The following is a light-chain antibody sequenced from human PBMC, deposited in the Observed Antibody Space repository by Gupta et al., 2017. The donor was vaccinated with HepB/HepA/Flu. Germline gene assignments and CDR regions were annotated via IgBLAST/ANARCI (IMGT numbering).Light chain of an antibody. Sequence: DIVMTQPPDSLAVSLGERAPVNYKSSQIVLYSSNNKNYLSWYQHKPCQPPKLLTGCASTRQFGVPDRFSGRGSGTDFTLTISSLQAEDVALYYCLQHEAYPLTFGGGTKLE. CDR3: LQHEAYPLT. V-gene: IGKV4-1*01. J-gene: IGKJ4*01. CDR1: QIVLYSSNNKNY. CDR2: CAS.